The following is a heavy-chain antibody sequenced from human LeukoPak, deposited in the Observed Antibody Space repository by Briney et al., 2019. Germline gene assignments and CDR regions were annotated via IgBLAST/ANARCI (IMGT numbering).Heavy chain of an antibody. V-gene: IGHV4-34*01. CDR2: IYHSGST. Sequence: PSETLSLTCAVYGGSFSGYYWSWIRQPPGKGLEWIGEIYHSGSTNYNPSLKSRVTISVDKSKNQFSLKLSSVTAADTAVYYCATRGFDYWGQGTLVTVSS. CDR1: GGSFSGYY. J-gene: IGHJ4*02. CDR3: ATRGFDY. D-gene: IGHD5-12*01.